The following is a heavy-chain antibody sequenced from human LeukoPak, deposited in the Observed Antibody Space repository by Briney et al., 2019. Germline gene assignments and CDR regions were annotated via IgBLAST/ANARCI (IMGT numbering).Heavy chain of an antibody. CDR2: ISAYNGNT. J-gene: IGHJ4*02. V-gene: IGHV1-18*01. CDR3: ARGPSESEIYYFDY. Sequence: ASVKVSCXASGYTFTSYGISWVRQAPGQGLEWMGWISAYNGNTNYAQKLQGRVTMTIDTSTSTAYMELRSLRSDDTTVYYCARGPSESEIYYFDYWGQGTLVTVSS. D-gene: IGHD2-15*01. CDR1: GYTFTSYG.